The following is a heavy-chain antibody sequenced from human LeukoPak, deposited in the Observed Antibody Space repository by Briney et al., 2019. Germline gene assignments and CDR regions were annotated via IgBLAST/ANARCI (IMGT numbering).Heavy chain of an antibody. J-gene: IGHJ3*02. V-gene: IGHV4-34*01. CDR3: ARSRGGIAAAGTGAFDI. Sequence: SETLSLTCAVYGGSFSGYYWSWIRQPPGKGLEWIGEINHSGSTNYDPSLKSRVTISVDTSKNQFPLKLSSVTAADTAVYYCARSRGGIAAAGTGAFDIWGQGTMVTVSS. CDR2: INHSGST. D-gene: IGHD6-13*01. CDR1: GGSFSGYY.